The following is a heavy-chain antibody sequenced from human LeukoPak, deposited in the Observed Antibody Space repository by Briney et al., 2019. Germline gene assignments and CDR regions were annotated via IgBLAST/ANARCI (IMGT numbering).Heavy chain of an antibody. V-gene: IGHV3-23*01. J-gene: IGHJ4*02. CDR2: ISGSGGST. Sequence: GGSLRLSCAASGFTFSSYAMSWVRQAPGKGLEWVSAISGSGGSTYYADSVKGRFTISRDDSKNTLYLQMNSLRAEDTAVYYCAKEGYYGSGSSQFDYWGQGTLVTVSS. CDR3: AKEGYYGSGSSQFDY. D-gene: IGHD3-10*01. CDR1: GFTFSSYA.